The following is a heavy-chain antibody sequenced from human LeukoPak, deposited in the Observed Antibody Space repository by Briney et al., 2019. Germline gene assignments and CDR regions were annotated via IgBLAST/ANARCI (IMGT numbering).Heavy chain of an antibody. CDR3: ARGAYYYDSKVFDY. CDR1: WVPFSSYA. V-gene: IGHV3-30*07. J-gene: IGHJ4*02. CDR2: ISYDGSNK. Sequence: GGAPRLSFAAPWVPFSSYAMHWGRQAPRKGVEGGAVISYDGSNKYYADSVKGRFTISRDNSKNTLYLQMNSLRAEDTAVYYCARGAYYYDSKVFDYWGQGTLVTVSS. D-gene: IGHD3-22*01.